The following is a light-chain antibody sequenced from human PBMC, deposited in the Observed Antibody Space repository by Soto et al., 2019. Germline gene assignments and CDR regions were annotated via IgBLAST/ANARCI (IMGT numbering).Light chain of an antibody. CDR2: DAS. CDR3: QQYNNWPRGT. CDR1: RSLSNN. Sequence: EIVLTQSPFALSLSPGEIATLSGRSSRSLSNNIYLAWYQQKPGQAPRLLIYDASTRATGIPARFSGSGSGTEFTLTISSLQSEDFAVYYCQQYNNWPRGTFGQGTKVDIK. V-gene: IGKV3-15*01. J-gene: IGKJ1*01.